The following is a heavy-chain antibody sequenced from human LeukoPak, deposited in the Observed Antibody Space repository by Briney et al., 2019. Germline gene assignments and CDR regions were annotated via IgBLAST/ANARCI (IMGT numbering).Heavy chain of an antibody. CDR3: AGGGSAAVDFDF. D-gene: IGHD2-2*01. CDR1: GFTFSTYS. J-gene: IGHJ4*02. CDR2: ITTSSGTM. V-gene: IGHV3-48*04. Sequence: GGSLRLSCAASGFTFSTYSMNWVRQAPGKGLEWVSYITTSSGTMYYADSVKGRFTISRDNAKNSLYLQMNSLTAEDTAVYYCAGGGSAAVDFDFWGQGTLVTVSS.